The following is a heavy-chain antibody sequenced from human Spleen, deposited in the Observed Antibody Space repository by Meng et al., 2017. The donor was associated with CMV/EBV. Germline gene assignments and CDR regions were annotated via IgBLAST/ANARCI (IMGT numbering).Heavy chain of an antibody. V-gene: IGHV1-69*05. J-gene: IGHJ6*02. CDR2: ITPIFGTA. D-gene: IGHD4-23*01. CDR1: GGTFISYA. CDR3: ARQHGNSNYYYYMDV. Sequence: SVKVSCKASGGTFISYAVNWVRRAPGQGLEWMGGITPIFGTASYAQKFQGRVRITTDESTSTAYMELSSLRSEDTAVYYCARQHGNSNYYYYMDVWGQGTTVTVS.